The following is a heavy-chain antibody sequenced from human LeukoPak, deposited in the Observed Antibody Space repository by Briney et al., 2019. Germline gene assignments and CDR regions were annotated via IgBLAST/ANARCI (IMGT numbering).Heavy chain of an antibody. D-gene: IGHD2-2*01. CDR2: ISAYNGNT. Sequence: GASVKVSCKASGYTFTSYGIGWVRQAPGQGLEWMGWISAYNGNTNYAQKLQGRVTMTTDTSTSTAYMELRSLRSDDTAVYYCATSAAPLNDAFDIWGQGTMVTVSS. CDR1: GYTFTSYG. CDR3: ATSAAPLNDAFDI. J-gene: IGHJ3*02. V-gene: IGHV1-18*01.